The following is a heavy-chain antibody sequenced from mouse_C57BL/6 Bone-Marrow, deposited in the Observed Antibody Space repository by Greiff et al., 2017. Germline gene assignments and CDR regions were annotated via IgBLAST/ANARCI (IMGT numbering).Heavy chain of an antibody. CDR1: GFSLTSYG. J-gene: IGHJ1*03. CDR2: IWGVGST. D-gene: IGHD1-1*01. CDR3: ASSITTVVGGSWYFDV. Sequence: VKVVESGPGLVAPSQSLSITCTVSGFSLTSYGVDWVRQSPGKGLEWLGVIWGVGSTNYNSALKSRLSISKDNSKSQVFLKMNSLQTDDTAMYYCASSITTVVGGSWYFDVWGTGTTVTVSS. V-gene: IGHV2-6*01.